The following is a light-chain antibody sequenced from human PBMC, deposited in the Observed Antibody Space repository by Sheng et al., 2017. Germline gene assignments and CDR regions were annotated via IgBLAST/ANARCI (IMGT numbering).Light chain of an antibody. CDR2: AAS. J-gene: IGKJ2*01. Sequence: EIVLTQTPGTLSLSPGERATLSCRASQTVSSHYLAWYQQKSGQAPRLLIYAASSRATGIPGRFSGSGSGTDFTLTITRLEADDFAVYYCQQYGSSSGYTFGQGTKLEI. V-gene: IGKV3-20*01. CDR3: QQYGSSSGYT. CDR1: QTVSSHY.